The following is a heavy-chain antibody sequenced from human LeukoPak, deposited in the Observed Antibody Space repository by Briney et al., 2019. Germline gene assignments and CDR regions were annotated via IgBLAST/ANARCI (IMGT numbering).Heavy chain of an antibody. CDR3: TTDSFYYGSEN. J-gene: IGHJ4*02. V-gene: IGHV3-15*01. D-gene: IGHD3-10*01. CDR2: IKSKTDGGTT. CDR1: GFSFSDAW. Sequence: GGSLRLSCEASGFSFSDAWMSWVRQAPGKGLEWVGRIKSKTDGGTTDYAAPVKGRFTISRDDSKNTLYLQMNSLKTEDTAVYYCTTDSFYYGSENWGQGTLVTVSS.